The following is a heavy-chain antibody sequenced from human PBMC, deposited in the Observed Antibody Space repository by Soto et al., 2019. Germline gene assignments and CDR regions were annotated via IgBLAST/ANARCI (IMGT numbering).Heavy chain of an antibody. Sequence: PGGSLRLSCAASGFTFSTYWMSWVRQAPGKGLEWVANIKQDGSEKYYVDSVKGRFTISRDNAKNSLYLQMDSLRAEDTAVYYCARDFIKFSAYEGHWGQGTLVTVSS. J-gene: IGHJ4*02. CDR1: GFTFSTYW. CDR3: ARDFIKFSAYEGH. D-gene: IGHD5-12*01. CDR2: IKQDGSEK. V-gene: IGHV3-7*01.